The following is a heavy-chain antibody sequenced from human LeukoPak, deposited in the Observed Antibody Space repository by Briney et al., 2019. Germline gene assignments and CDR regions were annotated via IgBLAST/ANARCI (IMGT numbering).Heavy chain of an antibody. J-gene: IGHJ5*02. D-gene: IGHD2-15*01. CDR2: IYPGDSET. V-gene: IGHV5-51*01. CDR3: ARHIVVRTTFNRFDP. Sequence: GESLKISCKGSGYSFTSYWIAWVRQMPGSGLEWVGVIYPGDSETTYSPSFQGQVTISADRSISTAYLQWSSLKASDTAMYYCARHIVVRTTFNRFDPWGQGTLVTVSS. CDR1: GYSFTSYW.